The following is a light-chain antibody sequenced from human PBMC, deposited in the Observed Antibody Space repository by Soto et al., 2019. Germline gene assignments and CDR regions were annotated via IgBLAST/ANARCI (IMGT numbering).Light chain of an antibody. CDR2: DVT. V-gene: IGLV2-14*03. J-gene: IGLJ1*01. Sequence: QSALTQPASVSGSPGQSITISCTGTSSDVGAYKFVSWYQHHPGKAPKLIIYDVTTRPSGVSNRFSGSKSGDTASLTISGLQSEDEADYYCSSFTSSSTYVFGTGTRSPS. CDR1: SSDVGAYKF. CDR3: SSFTSSSTYV.